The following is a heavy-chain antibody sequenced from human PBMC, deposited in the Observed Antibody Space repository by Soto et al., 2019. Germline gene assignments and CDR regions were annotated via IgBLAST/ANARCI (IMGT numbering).Heavy chain of an antibody. CDR2: IYATGTT. CDR3: VRDGTKTLRDWFDP. J-gene: IGHJ5*02. Sequence: SETLSLTCTVSGASISGYYWSWIRKSAGKGLEWIGRIYATGTTDYNPSLKSRVMMSVDTPKKQFSLRLRSVTAADTAVYYCVRDGTKTLRDWFDPWGQGISVTVSS. V-gene: IGHV4-4*07. D-gene: IGHD1-1*01. CDR1: GASISGYY.